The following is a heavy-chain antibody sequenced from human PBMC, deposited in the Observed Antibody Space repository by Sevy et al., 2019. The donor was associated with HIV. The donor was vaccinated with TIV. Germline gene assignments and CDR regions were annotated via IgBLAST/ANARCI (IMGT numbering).Heavy chain of an antibody. CDR1: GFSFSDYY. Sequence: GGSLRLSCAACGFSFSDYYMGWVRQAPGKGLEWVANIYQDGSQENYVDSVKGRFTISRDNAKNSVYLQMNSLRVDDTGIYYCTRELWPGDYWDQGTLVTVSS. CDR2: IYQDGSQE. CDR3: TRELWPGDY. J-gene: IGHJ4*02. D-gene: IGHD2-21*01. V-gene: IGHV3-7*01.